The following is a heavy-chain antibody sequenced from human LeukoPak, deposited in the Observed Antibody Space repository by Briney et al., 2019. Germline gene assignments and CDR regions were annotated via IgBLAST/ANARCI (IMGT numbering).Heavy chain of an antibody. D-gene: IGHD1-14*01. Sequence: PSETLSLTCTVSGGSISSYYWSWIRQPAGKGLEWIGRIYISGNTNYNPSLKSRVTMSVDTSKNQFSLKLSSVTAADTAVYYCARSIRKPDYYYYYYMDVWGKGTTVTISS. J-gene: IGHJ6*03. CDR3: ARSIRKPDYYYYYYMDV. CDR2: IYISGNT. CDR1: GGSISSYY. V-gene: IGHV4-4*07.